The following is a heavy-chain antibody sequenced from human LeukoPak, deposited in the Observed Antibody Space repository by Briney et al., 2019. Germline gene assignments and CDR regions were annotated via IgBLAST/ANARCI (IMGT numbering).Heavy chain of an antibody. CDR3: AKGRRVYDYVWGSYLD. CDR2: ISWDGGNT. D-gene: IGHD3-16*02. Sequence: GGSLRLSCAASGFTFDDYTMHWVRQAPGKGLEWVSLISWDGGNTYYADSVKGRFTISRDNSKNSLYLQMNSLRTEDTALYYCAKGRRVYDYVWGSYLDWGQGTLVTVSS. CDR1: GFTFDDYT. J-gene: IGHJ4*02. V-gene: IGHV3-43*01.